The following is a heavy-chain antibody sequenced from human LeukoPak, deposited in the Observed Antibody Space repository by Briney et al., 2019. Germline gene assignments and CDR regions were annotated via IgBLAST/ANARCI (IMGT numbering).Heavy chain of an antibody. CDR3: ARDTVGATTPDY. V-gene: IGHV4-30-2*01. Sequence: SSETLSLTCTVSGGSISSGGYYWSWIRQPPGKGLECIGYIYHSGSTYYNPSLKSRVTISVDRSKNQFSLKLSSVTAADTAVYYCARDTVGATTPDYWGQGTLVTVSS. CDR1: GGSISSGGYY. CDR2: IYHSGST. D-gene: IGHD1-26*01. J-gene: IGHJ4*02.